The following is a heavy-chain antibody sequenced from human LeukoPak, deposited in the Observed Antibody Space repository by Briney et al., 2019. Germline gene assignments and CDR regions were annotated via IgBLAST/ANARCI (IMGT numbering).Heavy chain of an antibody. D-gene: IGHD6-19*01. CDR3: ARDPGYTSGWRFDY. J-gene: IGHJ4*02. Sequence: SETLSLTCTVSGGSISSYYWSWIRQPPGKGLEWIGYISYSGSTNYNPSLKSRVTISVDTSKNQFSLKLSSVTAADTAVYYCARDPGYTSGWRFDYWGQGTLVTVSS. CDR2: ISYSGST. V-gene: IGHV4-59*01. CDR1: GGSISSYY.